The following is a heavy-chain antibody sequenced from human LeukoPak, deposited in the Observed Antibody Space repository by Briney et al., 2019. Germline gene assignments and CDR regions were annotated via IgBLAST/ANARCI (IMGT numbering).Heavy chain of an antibody. D-gene: IGHD2-15*01. CDR1: GFTFSSYA. CDR3: ARGYCSGGSCFYFDY. Sequence: SGGSLRLSCAASGFTFSSYAMHWVRQAPGKGLEWVAVISYDGSNKYYADSVKGRFTISRDNSKNTLYLQMNSLGAEDTAVYYCARGYCSGGSCFYFDYWGQGTLVTVSS. J-gene: IGHJ4*02. CDR2: ISYDGSNK. V-gene: IGHV3-30*04.